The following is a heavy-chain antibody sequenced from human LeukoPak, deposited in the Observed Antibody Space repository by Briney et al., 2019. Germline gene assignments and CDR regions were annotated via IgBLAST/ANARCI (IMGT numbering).Heavy chain of an antibody. CDR2: IYFSGIT. CDR1: GGSISSCSPC. CDR3: GRYGGIRHYWYFDL. Sequence: PSETLSLTCTVSGGSISSCSPCWGWFRPPPGKGLEWIGSIYFSGITYYNPSLKSRVTPSVDSSKNQFSLKLSSVTAADTAVYYCGRYGGIRHYWYFDLWGRGTLVTVSS. J-gene: IGHJ2*01. V-gene: IGHV4-39*01. D-gene: IGHD4-23*01.